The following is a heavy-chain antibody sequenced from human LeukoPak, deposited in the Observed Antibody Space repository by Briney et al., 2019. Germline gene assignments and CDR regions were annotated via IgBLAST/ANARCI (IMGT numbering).Heavy chain of an antibody. CDR1: GGSISSYY. CDR2: IYYSGST. Sequence: SETLSLTCTVSGGSISSYYWSWIRQPPGKGLEWIGHIYYSGSTNYNPSLKSRVTISVDTSKNQFSLKLSSVTAADTAVYYCARDSTAYSYGSVSTYYGMDVWGQGTTVTVSS. D-gene: IGHD5-18*01. V-gene: IGHV4-59*01. J-gene: IGHJ6*02. CDR3: ARDSTAYSYGSVSTYYGMDV.